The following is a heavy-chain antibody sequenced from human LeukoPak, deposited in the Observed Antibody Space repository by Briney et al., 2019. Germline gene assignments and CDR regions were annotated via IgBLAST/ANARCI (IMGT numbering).Heavy chain of an antibody. CDR3: ARDPGSGSTYYGMDV. Sequence: PSQTLSLTCTVSGGSISSGGYYWSWIRQHPGKGLEWIGYIYYSGSTSNNPSLKSRVTISVDTSKNQFSLKLSSVTAADTAVYYCARDPGSGSTYYGMDVWGQGTTVTVSS. J-gene: IGHJ6*02. D-gene: IGHD3-10*01. CDR1: GGSISSGGYY. V-gene: IGHV4-31*03. CDR2: IYYSGST.